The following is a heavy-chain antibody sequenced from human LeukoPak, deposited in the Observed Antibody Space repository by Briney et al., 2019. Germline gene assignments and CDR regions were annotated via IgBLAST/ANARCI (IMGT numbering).Heavy chain of an antibody. V-gene: IGHV3-48*04. CDR3: ARDRSYYDFWSGYPTRHYYYMDV. Sequence: GGSLRLSCAASGFTFSSYSMNWVRQAPGKGLEWVSYISSSSSTIYYADSVKGRFTISRDNAKNSLYLQMNSLRAEDTAVYYCARDRSYYDFWSGYPTRHYYYMDVWGKGTTVTVSS. D-gene: IGHD3-3*01. CDR2: ISSSSSTI. CDR1: GFTFSSYS. J-gene: IGHJ6*03.